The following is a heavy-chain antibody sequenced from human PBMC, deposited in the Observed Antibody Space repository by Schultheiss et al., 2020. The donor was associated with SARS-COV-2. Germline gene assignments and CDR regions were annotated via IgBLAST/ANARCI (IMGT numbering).Heavy chain of an antibody. Sequence: ASVKVSCKASGYTFTSYGISWVRQAPGQGLEWMGWISAYNGNTNYAQKLQGRVTMTTDTSTSTAYMELRSLRSDDTAVYYCARGWYCNDGNCPEIYGMDVWGQGTTVTVSS. V-gene: IGHV1-18*01. CDR2: ISAYNGNT. J-gene: IGHJ6*02. CDR3: ARGWYCNDGNCPEIYGMDV. CDR1: GYTFTSYG. D-gene: IGHD4-23*01.